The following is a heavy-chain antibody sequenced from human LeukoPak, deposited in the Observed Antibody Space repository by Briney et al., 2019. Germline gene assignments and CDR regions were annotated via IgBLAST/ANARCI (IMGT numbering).Heavy chain of an antibody. V-gene: IGHV4-4*09. Sequence: PSETLSLTCSVPGGSITNYYWSWIRQPPGKGLEWIAYIHFSGSTNINPSLKSRVTMSLDTSKHHFSLDLTSVTAADTAVYYCARTYCGGDCFLGNWYFDLWGRGTLITVSS. CDR1: GGSITNYY. D-gene: IGHD2-21*02. CDR2: IHFSGST. CDR3: ARTYCGGDCFLGNWYFDL. J-gene: IGHJ2*01.